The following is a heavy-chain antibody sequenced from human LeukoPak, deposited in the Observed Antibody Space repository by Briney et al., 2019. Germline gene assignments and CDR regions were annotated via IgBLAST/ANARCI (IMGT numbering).Heavy chain of an antibody. CDR1: GGSISSSSYY. CDR3: AREGHGDEVDY. CDR2: IYYSGST. Sequence: SETLSLTCTVSGGSISSSSYYWGWIRQPPGKGLEWIESIYYSGSTYYNPSLKSRVTISVDTSKNQFSLKLSSVTAADTAVYYCAREGHGDEVDYWGQGTLVTVSS. J-gene: IGHJ4*02. V-gene: IGHV4-39*02. D-gene: IGHD4-17*01.